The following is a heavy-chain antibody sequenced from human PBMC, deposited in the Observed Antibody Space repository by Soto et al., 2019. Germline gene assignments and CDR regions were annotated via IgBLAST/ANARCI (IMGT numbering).Heavy chain of an antibody. V-gene: IGHV5-51*01. Sequence: PGESLKISCTGSGYSLTSYWICWVRQMPWKGLEWMGIIYPGDSDTRYSPSVKGQVTISADKSISTAYLQWSSLKASDTAMYYCARQVTEPRRERWFDPWGQGTLVTVSS. CDR2: IYPGDSDT. CDR1: GYSLTSYW. D-gene: IGHD1-1*01. CDR3: ARQVTEPRRERWFDP. J-gene: IGHJ5*02.